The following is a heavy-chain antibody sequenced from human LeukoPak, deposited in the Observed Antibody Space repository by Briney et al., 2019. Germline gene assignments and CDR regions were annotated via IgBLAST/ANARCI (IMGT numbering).Heavy chain of an antibody. D-gene: IGHD1-26*01. J-gene: IGHJ3*01. CDR1: GFAFRTYW. V-gene: IGHV3-7*01. CDR3: ARWKMELQRNAFDF. CDR2: INQDGSEE. Sequence: PGGSLRLSCAASGFAFRTYWMSWIRQAPGKEPEWVADINQDGSEEYYLQSVRGRFTVSGDNAQNAVFLQMTNLRADDTAVYYCARWKMELQRNAFDFWGQGTVVTVSS.